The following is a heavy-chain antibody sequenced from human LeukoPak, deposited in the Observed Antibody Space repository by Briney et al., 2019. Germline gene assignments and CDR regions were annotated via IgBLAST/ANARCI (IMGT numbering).Heavy chain of an antibody. CDR2: ISSSGSTI. CDR3: ARSRNGAYQAFDI. Sequence: PGGSLRLSCAASGFTFSSYEMNWVRQAPGKGLEWVSYISSSGSTIYYADSVKGRFTISRDNAKSSLYLQMNSLRAEDTALYYCARSRNGAYQAFDIWGQGTMVTVSS. CDR1: GFTFSSYE. D-gene: IGHD1-26*01. V-gene: IGHV3-48*03. J-gene: IGHJ3*02.